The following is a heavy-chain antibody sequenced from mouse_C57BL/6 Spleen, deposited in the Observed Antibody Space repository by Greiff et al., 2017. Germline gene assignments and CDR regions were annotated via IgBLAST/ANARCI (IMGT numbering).Heavy chain of an antibody. CDR2: IDPSDSYT. CDR3: ARGGDMATEAY. CDR1: GYTFTSYW. D-gene: IGHD2-13*01. J-gene: IGHJ3*01. Sequence: QVQLQQPGAELVKPGASVKLSCKASGYTFTSYWMQWVKQRPGQGLEWIGEIDPSDSYTNYNQKFKGKATLTVDTSSSTAYMQLSSLTSEDSAVYYCARGGDMATEAYWGQGTLVTVSA. V-gene: IGHV1-50*01.